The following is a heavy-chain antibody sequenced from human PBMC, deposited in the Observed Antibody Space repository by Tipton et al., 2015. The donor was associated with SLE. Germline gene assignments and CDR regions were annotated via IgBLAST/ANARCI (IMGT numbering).Heavy chain of an antibody. V-gene: IGHV5-51*01. CDR2: IYPGDSDT. D-gene: IGHD2-8*02. J-gene: IGHJ4*02. CDR3: ARHATEVTGGDY. CDR1: GYSFSSYW. Sequence: VQLVQSGVEVKKAGESLKISCKGSGYSFSSYWIAWVRQMPGKGLEWMGIIYPGDSDTRYRPSFQGQVTISVDKSITTAYLQWSSLQASDTAMYYCARHATEVTGGDYWGQGTLVTVSS.